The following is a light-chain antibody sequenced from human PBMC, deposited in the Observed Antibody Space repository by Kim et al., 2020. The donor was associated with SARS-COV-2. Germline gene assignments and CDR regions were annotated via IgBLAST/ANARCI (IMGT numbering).Light chain of an antibody. CDR3: QYRSDRPPIT. V-gene: IGKV3-11*01. CDR2: DAS. Sequence: EIVLTQSPATLSLSPGERATLSCRASQSIRRDLAWYQQKRGQAPRLLIYDASKRATDIPVRFSGSGSGTDFTLTISRLEPEDFAVYYCQYRSDRPPITFGQGTRLEIK. J-gene: IGKJ5*01. CDR1: QSIRRD.